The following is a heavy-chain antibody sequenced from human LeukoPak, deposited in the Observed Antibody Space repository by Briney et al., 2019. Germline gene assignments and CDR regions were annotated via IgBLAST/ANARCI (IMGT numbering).Heavy chain of an antibody. CDR1: SDSISSYY. CDR2: IYTSGGT. D-gene: IGHD6-6*01. V-gene: IGHV4-4*09. CDR3: ARLTRLSTSPDRYYLDY. J-gene: IGHJ4*02. Sequence: SETLSLTCTVSSDSISSYYWSWIRQPPGKGLEWIGYIYTSGGTNYIPSLKGRVTISIDTSKNQFSLKLSSVTAADSAVYYCARLTRLSTSPDRYYLDYWGQGTLVTVSS.